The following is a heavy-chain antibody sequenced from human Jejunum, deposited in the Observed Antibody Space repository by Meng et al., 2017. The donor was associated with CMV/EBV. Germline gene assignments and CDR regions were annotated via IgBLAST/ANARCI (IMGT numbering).Heavy chain of an antibody. CDR3: VRVATIFGAVYYFDY. J-gene: IGHJ4*02. Sequence: VQRVQVGAGGRKPGASGKVSCKASGYTYTHHGIGWVRHVPGQGLEWMGWINAYNGDTNYAQTLQGRVTMTTDTSTSTAYMELRSLRSDDTAVYYCVRVATIFGAVYYFDYWGQGTLVTVSS. D-gene: IGHD3-3*01. CDR1: GYTYTHHG. CDR2: INAYNGDT. V-gene: IGHV1-18*04.